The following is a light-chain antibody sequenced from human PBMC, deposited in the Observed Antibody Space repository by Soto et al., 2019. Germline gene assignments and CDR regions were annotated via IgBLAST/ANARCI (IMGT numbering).Light chain of an antibody. V-gene: IGKV3D-7*01. J-gene: IGKJ1*01. CDR3: QQYNSYSWT. Sequence: PGSRVPLSCMASQTVSSSSLTWCQQKPGQAPGLLIYGASTRATAIPARFSGSGSGTEFTLTISSLQPDDFATYYCQQYNSYSWTFGQGTKVDIK. CDR1: QTVSSSS. CDR2: GAS.